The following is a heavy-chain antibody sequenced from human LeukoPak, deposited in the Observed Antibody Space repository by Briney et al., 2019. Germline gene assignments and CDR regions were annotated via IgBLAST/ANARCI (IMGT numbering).Heavy chain of an antibody. CDR2: INPSGGST. CDR1: GYTFTSYY. Sequence: GASVKVSCKASGYTFTSYYMHWVRQAPGQGLEWMGIINPSGGSTSYAQKFQGRVTMTRDMSTSTVYMELSSLRSEDTAVYYCARDIVATLRQGATRNYYYYYMDVWGKGTTVTVSS. V-gene: IGHV1-46*01. D-gene: IGHD5-12*01. CDR3: ARDIVATLRQGATRNYYYYYMDV. J-gene: IGHJ6*03.